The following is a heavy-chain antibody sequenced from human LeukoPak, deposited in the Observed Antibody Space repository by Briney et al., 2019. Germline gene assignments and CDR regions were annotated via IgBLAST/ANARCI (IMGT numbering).Heavy chain of an antibody. CDR3: ARGSITALGYYFDY. CDR2: IYYSGST. Sequence: SETLSLTCTVSGGSISSYYWSWIRQPPGKGLEWIGYIYYSGSTNYNPSLKSRVTISVDTSKNQFSLKLSSVTAADTAVYYCARGSITALGYYFDYWGQGTLVTVSS. V-gene: IGHV4-59*01. CDR1: GGSISSYY. J-gene: IGHJ4*02. D-gene: IGHD2-2*01.